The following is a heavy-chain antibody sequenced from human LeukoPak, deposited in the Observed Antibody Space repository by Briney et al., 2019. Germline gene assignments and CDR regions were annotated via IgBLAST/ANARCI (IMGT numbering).Heavy chain of an antibody. J-gene: IGHJ3*02. V-gene: IGHV3-21*01. CDR2: NSSCSSYI. CDR1: GFTFSSYS. CDR3: ARDSVVVVPAAANDAFDI. Sequence: SGGSLRLSRAASGFTFSSYSMNWVRQAPGKGLEWGSSNSSCSSYIYYADSVKGRFTISRDNAKNSLYLQMNSLRAEDTAVYYCARDSVVVVPAAANDAFDIWGQGTMVTVSS. D-gene: IGHD2-2*01.